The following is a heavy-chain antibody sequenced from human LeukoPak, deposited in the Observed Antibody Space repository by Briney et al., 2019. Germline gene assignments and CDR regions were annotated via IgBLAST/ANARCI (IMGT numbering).Heavy chain of an antibody. CDR1: GYSISSGYY. D-gene: IGHD5-18*01. V-gene: IGHV4-38-2*02. Sequence: PETLSLTCTVSGYSISSGYYWGWIRQPPGKGLEWIGSIYHSGSTYYNPSLKSRVTISVDTSKNQFSLKLSSVTAADTAVFYCVKFKRRPRTYSYDYEFWGQGTLVTVSP. J-gene: IGHJ4*02. CDR2: IYHSGST. CDR3: VKFKRRPRTYSYDYEF.